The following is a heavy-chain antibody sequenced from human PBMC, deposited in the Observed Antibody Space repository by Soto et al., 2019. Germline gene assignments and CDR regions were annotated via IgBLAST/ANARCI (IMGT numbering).Heavy chain of an antibody. V-gene: IGHV3-23*01. CDR3: AKDLSSLESLALGAPSDS. Sequence: EVHLLESGGNVVQPGGSLRLSCAASGFTFSSYAMNWVRQAPGKGLEWVSSISANGRNTYYADSVKGRFTISRDRSKNPLYLQLDSLRVEDTAIYYCAKDLSSLESLALGAPSDSGGQGTLVTVSS. J-gene: IGHJ4*02. D-gene: IGHD3-16*02. CDR1: GFTFSSYA. CDR2: ISANGRNT.